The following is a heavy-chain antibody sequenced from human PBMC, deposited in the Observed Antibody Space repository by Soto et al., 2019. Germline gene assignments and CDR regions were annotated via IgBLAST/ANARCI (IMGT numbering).Heavy chain of an antibody. D-gene: IGHD6-13*01. CDR3: ARSSDSWPYYFDY. CDR2: FYYSGST. J-gene: IGHJ4*02. Sequence: SETLSLTCTVSGGSVSTGSLYWNWIRQPPGKGLEWIGLFYYSGSTTYNPSLKSRVTISVDTSRNQISLKLSSVIAADTAVYYCARSSDSWPYYFDYWGQGTLVTVSS. CDR1: GGSVSTGSLY. V-gene: IGHV4-61*01.